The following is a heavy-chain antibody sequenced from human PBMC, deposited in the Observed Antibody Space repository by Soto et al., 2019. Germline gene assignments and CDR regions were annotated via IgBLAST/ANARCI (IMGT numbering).Heavy chain of an antibody. CDR3: ARMISFWGVIVISRFYP. CDR1: GGSFSGYY. J-gene: IGHJ5*02. D-gene: IGHD3-16*02. CDR2: INHSGST. Sequence: SETLSLTCAVYGGSFSGYYWSWIRQPPGKGLEWIGEINHSGSTNYNPSLKSRVTISVDTSKNQFSLKLSSVTAADTAVYYCARMISFWGVIVISRFYPWGKGTLVPVSS. V-gene: IGHV4-34*01.